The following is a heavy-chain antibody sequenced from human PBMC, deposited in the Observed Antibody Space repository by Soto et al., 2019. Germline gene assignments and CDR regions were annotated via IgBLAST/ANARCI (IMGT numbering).Heavy chain of an antibody. CDR2: IIPIFGTA. Sequence: SVKVSCKASGGTFSSYAISWVRQAPGQGLEWMGGIIPIFGTANYAQKFQGRVTITADKSTSTAYMELSSLRSEDTAVYYCARDSVIAARTYYYGMDVWGQGTTVTVS. V-gene: IGHV1-69*06. CDR3: ARDSVIAARTYYYGMDV. D-gene: IGHD6-6*01. CDR1: GGTFSSYA. J-gene: IGHJ6*02.